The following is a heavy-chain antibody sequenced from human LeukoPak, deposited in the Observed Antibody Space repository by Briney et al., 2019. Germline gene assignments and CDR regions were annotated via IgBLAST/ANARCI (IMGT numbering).Heavy chain of an antibody. J-gene: IGHJ4*02. CDR1: GFTFSSYS. Sequence: GGSLRLSCVASGFTFSSYSMNWVRQAPGKGLEWVSSISSSSSYIYYSDSVKGRFTISRDNAKNSLYLQMNSLRAEDTAVYYCARVGVAGFRDGYNMYWGQGTLVTVSS. CDR2: ISSSSSYI. V-gene: IGHV3-21*01. D-gene: IGHD5-24*01. CDR3: ARVGVAGFRDGYNMY.